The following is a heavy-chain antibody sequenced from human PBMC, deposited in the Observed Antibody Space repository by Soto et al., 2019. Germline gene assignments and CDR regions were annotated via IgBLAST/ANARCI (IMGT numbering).Heavy chain of an antibody. D-gene: IGHD7-27*01. Sequence: QVQLQQWGAGLLKPSETLSLTCAVYGGSFSGYYWNWIRQPPGMGLEWIGEFNHNGSTNYYPSFKRRLTISVDTSKNQFSLTLGLVTPAYTPVHYCTRGWGRIFDYSGQGTLVTVSS. CDR2: FNHNGST. CDR1: GGSFSGYY. CDR3: TRGWGRIFDY. V-gene: IGHV4-34*01. J-gene: IGHJ4*02.